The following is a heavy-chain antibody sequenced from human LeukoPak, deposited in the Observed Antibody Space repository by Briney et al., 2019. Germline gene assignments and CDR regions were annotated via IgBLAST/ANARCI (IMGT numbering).Heavy chain of an antibody. V-gene: IGHV4-59*08. CDR3: ARHHEYIWGSSVDYYAMDV. D-gene: IGHD3-16*01. Sequence: SETLSLTCTVSGGSIDSYYWSWIRQPPGKRLAWIGYLYYTGSTNYNPSLKSRVTISFDTSKNLFSLNLSSVTAADTAVYYCARHHEYIWGSSVDYYAMDVWGQGTTVTVSS. J-gene: IGHJ6*02. CDR2: LYYTGST. CDR1: GGSIDSYY.